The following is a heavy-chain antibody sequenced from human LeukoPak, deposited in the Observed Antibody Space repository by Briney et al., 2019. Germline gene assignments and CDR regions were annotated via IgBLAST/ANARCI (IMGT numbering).Heavy chain of an antibody. Sequence: GESLKISCKGSGSGYSFTSYWIAWVRQMPGKGLEWMGIIYPGDSDTRYSPSFQGQVTISADKSISTAYLQWSSLKASDTAMYYCARPTKEYYAIDYWGQGTLVTVSS. J-gene: IGHJ4*02. CDR1: GYSFTSYW. D-gene: IGHD2-8*01. CDR3: ARPTKEYYAIDY. V-gene: IGHV5-51*01. CDR2: IYPGDSDT.